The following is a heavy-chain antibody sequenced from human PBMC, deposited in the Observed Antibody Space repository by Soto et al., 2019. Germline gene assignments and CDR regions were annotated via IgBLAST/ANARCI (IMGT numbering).Heavy chain of an antibody. CDR1: GFTFSSYA. D-gene: IGHD1-26*01. CDR2: ISGSGGST. J-gene: IGHJ4*02. Sequence: GGSQRLSCAASGFTFSSYAMSWVRQAPGKGLEWVSAISGSGGSTYYADSVKGRFTISRDNSKNTLYLQMNSLRAEDTAVYYCAKRPYSGSYFSYFDYWGQGTLVTVSS. CDR3: AKRPYSGSYFSYFDY. V-gene: IGHV3-23*01.